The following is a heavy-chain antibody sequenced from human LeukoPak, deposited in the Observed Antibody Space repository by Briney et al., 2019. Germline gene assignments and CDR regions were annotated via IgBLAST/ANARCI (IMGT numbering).Heavy chain of an antibody. CDR2: ISYDGSNK. J-gene: IGHJ4*02. CDR3: ARVGRLQYGDYVAFDY. CDR1: GFTFSSYA. Sequence: GGSLRLSCAASGFTFSSYAMHWVCQAPGKGLEWVAVISYDGSNKYYADSVKGRFTISRDNSKNTLYLQMNSLRAEDTAVYYCARVGRLQYGDYVAFDYWGQGALVTVSS. V-gene: IGHV3-30-3*01. D-gene: IGHD4-17*01.